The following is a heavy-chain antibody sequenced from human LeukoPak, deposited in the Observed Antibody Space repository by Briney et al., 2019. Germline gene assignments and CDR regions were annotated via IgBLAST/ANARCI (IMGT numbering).Heavy chain of an antibody. CDR1: GGTFSSYA. CDR2: IIPIFGTA. Sequence: ASVKVSCKASGGTFSSYAISWVRQAPGQGLEWMGGIIPIFGTANYAQKFQGRVTITADESTSTAYMELSSLRSEDTAVYYCASNLVRYVVVVPAFPMDVWGQGTTVTVSS. D-gene: IGHD2-2*01. CDR3: ASNLVRYVVVVPAFPMDV. J-gene: IGHJ6*02. V-gene: IGHV1-69*13.